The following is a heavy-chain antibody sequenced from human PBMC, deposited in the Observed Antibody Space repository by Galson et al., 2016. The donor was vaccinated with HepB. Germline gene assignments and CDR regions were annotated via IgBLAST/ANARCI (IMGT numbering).Heavy chain of an antibody. Sequence: SETLSLTCTVSGGSISTTSYFWGWIRQPPGKGLEWIGSIYYSGSTYYNPSLKSRLTISVDTSKNQFSLRLSSVTAADTAVYYCARQSGGVYGLFIHAFDFDYWGQGTLVTVSS. V-gene: IGHV4-39*01. CDR3: ARQSGGVYGLFIHAFDFDY. CDR1: GGSISTTSYF. J-gene: IGHJ4*02. D-gene: IGHD5/OR15-5a*01. CDR2: IYYSGST.